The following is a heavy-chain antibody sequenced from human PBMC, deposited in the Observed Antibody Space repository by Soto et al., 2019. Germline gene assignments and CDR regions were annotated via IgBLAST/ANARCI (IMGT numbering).Heavy chain of an antibody. CDR2: ISGNGGTT. D-gene: IGHD5-18*01. J-gene: IGHJ6*02. Sequence: EVQLLESGGGLVQPGGSLRLSCAASGFTFRNYAMTWVRQAPGKGLEWVSGISGNGGTTYYADSVKGRFTISRDNSKNTVYLQMSSLRAEDTAVYYCAKDQIQLGRYGMDVWGQGTTVTVSS. V-gene: IGHV3-23*01. CDR1: GFTFRNYA. CDR3: AKDQIQLGRYGMDV.